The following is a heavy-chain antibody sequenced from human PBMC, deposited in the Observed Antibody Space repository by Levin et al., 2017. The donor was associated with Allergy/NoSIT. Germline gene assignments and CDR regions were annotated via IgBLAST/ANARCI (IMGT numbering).Heavy chain of an antibody. CDR3: ARGPPMAYGSGSYWWWFDP. V-gene: IGHV1-69*13. Sequence: ASVKVSCKASGGTFSSYAISWVRQAPGQGLEWMGGIIPIFGTANYAQKFQGRVTITADESTSTAYMELSSLRSEDTAVYYCARGPPMAYGSGSYWWWFDPWGQGSLVTVSS. CDR1: GGTFSSYA. CDR2: IIPIFGTA. J-gene: IGHJ5*02. D-gene: IGHD3-10*01.